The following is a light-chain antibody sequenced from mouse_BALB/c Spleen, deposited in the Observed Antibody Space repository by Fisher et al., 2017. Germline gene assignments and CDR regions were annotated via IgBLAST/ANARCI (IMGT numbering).Light chain of an antibody. V-gene: IGKV4-59*01. J-gene: IGKJ2*01. Sequence: IVITQSPAIMSASPGEKVTMTCSASSSVSYMHWYQQKSGTSPKRWIYDTSKLASGVPARFSGSGSGTSYSLTISRMEAEDAATYYCQQWSSNPYTFGGGTKLEIK. CDR2: DTS. CDR1: SSVSY. CDR3: QQWSSNPYT.